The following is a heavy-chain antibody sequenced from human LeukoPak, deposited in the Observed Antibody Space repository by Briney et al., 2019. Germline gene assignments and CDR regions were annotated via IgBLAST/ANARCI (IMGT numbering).Heavy chain of an antibody. V-gene: IGHV3-21*01. CDR1: GFTFSSYS. Sequence: GGSLRLSCAASGFTFSSYSMNWVRQAPGKGLEWVSSISSSSSYIYYADSVKGRFTISRDNAKNSLHLQMNSLRAEDTAVYYCARDLVGYNSDYWGQGTLVTVSS. CDR2: ISSSSSYI. D-gene: IGHD5-24*01. J-gene: IGHJ4*02. CDR3: ARDLVGYNSDY.